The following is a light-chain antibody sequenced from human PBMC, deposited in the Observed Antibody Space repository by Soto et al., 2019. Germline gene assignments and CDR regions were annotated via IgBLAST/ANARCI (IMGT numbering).Light chain of an antibody. J-gene: IGLJ1*01. CDR3: CAYAGGSHLFV. V-gene: IGLV2-23*01. CDR1: SSDVGTYKP. Sequence: QSVLTQPASVSGSPGQSITISCTGTSSDVGTYKPVSWYQQYPGKAPKVIIYDDTKRPSGVSSRFSGSKSGNTASLTISGLQAEDEADYYCCAYAGGSHLFVFGAGTKVTVL. CDR2: DDT.